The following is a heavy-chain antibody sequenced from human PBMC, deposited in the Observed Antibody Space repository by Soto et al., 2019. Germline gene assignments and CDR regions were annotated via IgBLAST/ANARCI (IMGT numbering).Heavy chain of an antibody. CDR3: ARGSTFSSSWARYYYYGMDV. CDR1: GGSISSGGYS. D-gene: IGHD6-13*01. CDR2: IDHSGST. V-gene: IGHV4-30-2*01. Sequence: QLQLQESGSGLVKPSQTLSLTCAVSGGSISSGGYSWSWIRQPPGKGLEWIGYIDHSGSTYYNPSLKSRVTISVDRSKNQFSLKLSSVTGADTAVYYCARGSTFSSSWARYYYYGMDVWGQGTTVTVSS. J-gene: IGHJ6*02.